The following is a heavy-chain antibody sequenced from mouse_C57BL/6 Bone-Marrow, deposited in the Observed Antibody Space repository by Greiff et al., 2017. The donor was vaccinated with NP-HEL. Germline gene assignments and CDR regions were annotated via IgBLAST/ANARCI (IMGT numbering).Heavy chain of an antibody. CDR3: GRGGWLLQDAMDY. CDR1: GYTFTDHI. CDR2: IYPVSGET. J-gene: IGHJ4*01. Sequence: QVQLQQSGAELASPGASVTLSSKASGYTFTDHIMNWVKKRPGQGLEWIGRIYPVSGETNYNQKFMGKATFSVDRSSSTVYMVLNSLTSEDAAVYYCGRGGWLLQDAMDYWGQGTSVTVSS. V-gene: IGHV1-11*01. D-gene: IGHD2-3*01.